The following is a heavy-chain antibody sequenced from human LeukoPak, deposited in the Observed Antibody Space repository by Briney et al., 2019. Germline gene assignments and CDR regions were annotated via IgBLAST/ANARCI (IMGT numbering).Heavy chain of an antibody. J-gene: IGHJ2*01. D-gene: IGHD3-10*01. Sequence: GGSLRLSCAASGFTFSSYWMSWVRQAPGKGLEWVANIKQDGSEKYYVDSVKGRFTISRDNAKNSLYLQMNSLRAEDTAVYYCARVTVGALYYYGSGSHWYFDLWGRGTLVTVSS. CDR3: ARVTVGALYYYGSGSHWYFDL. V-gene: IGHV3-7*01. CDR1: GFTFSSYW. CDR2: IKQDGSEK.